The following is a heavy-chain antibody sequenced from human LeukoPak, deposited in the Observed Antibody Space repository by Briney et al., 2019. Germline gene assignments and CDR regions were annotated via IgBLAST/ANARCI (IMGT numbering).Heavy chain of an antibody. CDR1: GYTFTSYY. CDR3: ATDGYYGSGSYYRPYYFDY. D-gene: IGHD3-10*01. Sequence: ASVKVSCKASGYTFTSYYMHWVRQAPGQGLEWMGIINPSGGSTSYAQKFQGRVTMTRDTSISTAYMELSRLRSDDTAVYYCATDGYYGSGSYYRPYYFDYWGQGTLVTVSS. J-gene: IGHJ4*02. V-gene: IGHV1-46*01. CDR2: INPSGGST.